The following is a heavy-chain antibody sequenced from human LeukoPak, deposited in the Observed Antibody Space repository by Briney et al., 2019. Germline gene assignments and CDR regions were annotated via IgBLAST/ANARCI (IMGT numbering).Heavy chain of an antibody. CDR2: IYYSGST. Sequence: SETLSLTCTVSSGSISSSGYYCSWIPQHPGKGLEWIGCIYYSGSTYYNPSLKSRVTISVDTSKNQFSLSLSSVTAADTAVYYCARNADMYYYVDNWGQGTLVTVSS. CDR1: SGSISSSGYY. J-gene: IGHJ4*02. CDR3: ARNADMYYYVDN. D-gene: IGHD3-10*01. V-gene: IGHV4-31*03.